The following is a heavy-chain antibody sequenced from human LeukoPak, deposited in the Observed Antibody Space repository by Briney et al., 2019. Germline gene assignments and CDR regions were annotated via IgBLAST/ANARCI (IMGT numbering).Heavy chain of an antibody. CDR1: GGSTSSGGYY. CDR2: IHYSGST. D-gene: IGHD2-21*02. V-gene: IGHV4-31*03. Sequence: SQTLSLTCTVSGGSTSSGGYYWSWIRQHPGKGLGWIGYIHYSGSTYYNPSLKSRVTISVDTSKNQFSLKLRYVTAADTAVYYCARTYMTSARFDPWGQGTLVTVSS. CDR3: ARTYMTSARFDP. J-gene: IGHJ5*02.